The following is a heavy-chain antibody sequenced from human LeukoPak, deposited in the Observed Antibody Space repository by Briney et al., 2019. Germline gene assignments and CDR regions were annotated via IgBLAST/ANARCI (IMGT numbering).Heavy chain of an antibody. CDR1: GGTFSSYA. D-gene: IGHD4-17*01. CDR2: IIPIFGTA. V-gene: IGHV1-69*13. Sequence: GASVKVSCKASGGTFSSYAISWVRQAPGQGLEWMGGIIPIFGTANYAQKFQGRVTITADESTSTAYMELSSLRSEDTAVYYCARETPHYGDSYFDYWGQGTLVTVSS. J-gene: IGHJ4*02. CDR3: ARETPHYGDSYFDY.